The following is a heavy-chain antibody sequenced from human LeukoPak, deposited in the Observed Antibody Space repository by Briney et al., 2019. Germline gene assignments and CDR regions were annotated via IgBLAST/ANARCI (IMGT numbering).Heavy chain of an antibody. Sequence: PGGSLRLSCAASGFTFSSYAMSWVRQAPGKGLEWVSAISGSGGSTYYADSVKGRFTISRDNSKNTPYLQMNSLRAEDTAVYYCAKDTFNGGYFDYWGQGTLVTVSS. J-gene: IGHJ4*02. V-gene: IGHV3-23*01. CDR3: AKDTFNGGYFDY. D-gene: IGHD3-22*01. CDR2: ISGSGGST. CDR1: GFTFSSYA.